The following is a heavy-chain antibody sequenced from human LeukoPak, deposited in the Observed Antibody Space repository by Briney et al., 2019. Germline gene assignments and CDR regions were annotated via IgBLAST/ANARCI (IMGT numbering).Heavy chain of an antibody. D-gene: IGHD3-3*01. Sequence: PGGSLRLSCAASGFTFISYAMSWVRQAPGKGLEWVSAISGSGGTTYYADSVKGRFTISRDNSKSTLYLQMNSLRAEDTALYYCAKGASALWSGLGHFDYWGQGTLVTVSS. CDR2: ISGSGGTT. CDR3: AKGASALWSGLGHFDY. J-gene: IGHJ4*02. CDR1: GFTFISYA. V-gene: IGHV3-23*01.